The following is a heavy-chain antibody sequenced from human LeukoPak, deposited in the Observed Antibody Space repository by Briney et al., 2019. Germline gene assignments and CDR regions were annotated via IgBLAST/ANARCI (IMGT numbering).Heavy chain of an antibody. J-gene: IGHJ4*02. V-gene: IGHV3-7*01. CDR2: IKQDGSEK. CDR1: GFTFSTYY. CDR3: ARASARPGYSSSWHPIDY. Sequence: GGSLRLSCAASGFTFSTYYMSWVRQAPGTGLEWVANIKQDGSEKYYVDSVKGRFTISRDNAKNSLYLQMNSLRAEDTAVYYCARASARPGYSSSWHPIDYWGQGTLVTVSS. D-gene: IGHD6-13*01.